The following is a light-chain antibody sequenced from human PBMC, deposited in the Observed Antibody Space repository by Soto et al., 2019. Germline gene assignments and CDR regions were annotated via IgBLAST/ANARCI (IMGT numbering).Light chain of an antibody. CDR3: SSYTSSSTMV. V-gene: IGLV2-14*01. CDR2: EVS. Sequence: QSALTQPPSASGSPGQSVTISCTGTSSDIGAYNYVSWYQQNPGKAPKLMIYEVSNRPSAVSNRFSGSKSGSTASLTISGLQAEDEADYYCSSYTSSSTMVFGGGTKVTVL. J-gene: IGLJ2*01. CDR1: SSDIGAYNY.